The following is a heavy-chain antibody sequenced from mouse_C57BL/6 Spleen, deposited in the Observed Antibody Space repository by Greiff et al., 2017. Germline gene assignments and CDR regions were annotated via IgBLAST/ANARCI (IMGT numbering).Heavy chain of an antibody. J-gene: IGHJ1*03. Sequence: VQLQESGPELVKPGASVKISCKASGYAFSSSWMNWVKQRPGKGLEWIGRIYPGDGDTNYNGKFKGKATLTADKSSSTAYMQLSSLTSEDSAVYFCARSDCDEGYYGGWGTGTTVTVSS. CDR2: IYPGDGDT. CDR1: GYAFSSSW. D-gene: IGHD2-4*01. CDR3: ARSDCDEGYYGG. V-gene: IGHV1-82*01.